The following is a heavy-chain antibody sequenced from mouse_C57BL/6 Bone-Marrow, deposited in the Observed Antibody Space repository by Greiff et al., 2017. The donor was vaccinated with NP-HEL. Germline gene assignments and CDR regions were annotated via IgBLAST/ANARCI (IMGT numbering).Heavy chain of an antibody. CDR1: GYTFTDYY. CDR2: IYPGSGNT. CDR3: ARGRLRRTDGSWFAY. J-gene: IGHJ3*01. D-gene: IGHD2-2*01. V-gene: IGHV1-84*01. Sequence: VQVVESGPELVQPGASVKISCKASGYTFTDYYINWVKQRPGQGLEWIGWIYPGSGNTKYNEKFKGKATLTVDTSSSTAYMQLSSLTSEDSAVYFCARGRLRRTDGSWFAYWGQGTLVTVSA.